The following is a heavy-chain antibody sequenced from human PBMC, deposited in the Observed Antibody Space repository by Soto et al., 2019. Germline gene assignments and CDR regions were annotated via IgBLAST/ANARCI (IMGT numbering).Heavy chain of an antibody. Sequence: GESLKISCKASGYNFNSHWINWVRQTPGKGLEWMGGIDPSDSYTDYSPSFQGHITISVDHSISTAYLQWNSLKASDTAMYYCARRLGATWFDPWGQGTRVTVS. CDR1: GYNFNSHW. CDR3: ARRLGATWFDP. V-gene: IGHV5-10-1*01. J-gene: IGHJ5*02. D-gene: IGHD1-26*01. CDR2: IDPSDSYT.